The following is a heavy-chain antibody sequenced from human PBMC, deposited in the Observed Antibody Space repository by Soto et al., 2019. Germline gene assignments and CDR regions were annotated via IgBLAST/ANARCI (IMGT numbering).Heavy chain of an antibody. CDR2: IYPGDSDT. V-gene: IGHV5-51*01. CDR3: ARVAGFTISLMDV. D-gene: IGHD3-3*01. CDR1: GDSFTRYW. Sequence: PGESLTISCKSSGDSFTRYWIGWVRQMPGKGLEWLGIIYPGDSDTRYSPSFQGQVTISADKSISTAYLQWSSLKASDTAMYYCARVAGFTISLMDVWGQGTTVTVSS. J-gene: IGHJ6*02.